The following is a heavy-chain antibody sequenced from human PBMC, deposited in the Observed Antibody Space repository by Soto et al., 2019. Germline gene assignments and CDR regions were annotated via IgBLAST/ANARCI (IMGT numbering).Heavy chain of an antibody. D-gene: IGHD2-15*01. Sequence: QVQLVQSGAEVKKPGASVKVSCKASGYTFTSYYMHWVRQAPGQGLEWMGIIDPSGGGTSYAQKFQGSLTITRDTSSSAFSLEVSSLRSEDTAVYYCVSDCVDGSGGNCLRSLVDTWGQGTLGTVSS. V-gene: IGHV1-46*01. CDR1: GYTFTSYY. J-gene: IGHJ5*02. CDR3: VSDCVDGSGGNCLRSLVDT. CDR2: IDPSGGGT.